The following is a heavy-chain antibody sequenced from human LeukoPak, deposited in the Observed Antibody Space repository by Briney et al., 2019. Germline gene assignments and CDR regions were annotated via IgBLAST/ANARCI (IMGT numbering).Heavy chain of an antibody. CDR1: GYTFTSYG. J-gene: IGHJ5*02. Sequence: ASAKVSCKASGYTFTSYGISWVRQPPGQALQWMGWISAYNGNTNYAQKLQGRVTMTTDTSTSTAYMELRSLRSDDTAGYYCARMTVSGRDSWFDPWGQGTLVTVSS. CDR3: ARMTVSGRDSWFDP. D-gene: IGHD6-19*01. V-gene: IGHV1-18*01. CDR2: ISAYNGNT.